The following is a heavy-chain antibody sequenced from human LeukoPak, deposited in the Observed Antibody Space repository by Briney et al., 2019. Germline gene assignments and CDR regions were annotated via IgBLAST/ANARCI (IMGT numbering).Heavy chain of an antibody. Sequence: PSETLSLTCTVSGGSISSSRYYWAWVRQPPGKGLEWIGNIYYSGSTYSNPSLKSRVTIFVDTSKNQFSLKLSAVTAADTAVYYCASFSQSDAFDIWGQGTGVTVSS. CDR1: GGSISSSRYY. CDR2: IYYSGST. V-gene: IGHV4-39*01. J-gene: IGHJ3*02. CDR3: ASFSQSDAFDI.